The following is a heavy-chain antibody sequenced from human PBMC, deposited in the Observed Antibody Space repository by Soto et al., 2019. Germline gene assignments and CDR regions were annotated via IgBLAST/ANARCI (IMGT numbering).Heavy chain of an antibody. CDR1: GGSISSYY. V-gene: IGHV4-59*01. D-gene: IGHD3-10*01. CDR3: ARIGEQDVLLWFGESTDAFEI. CDR2: IYYSGST. J-gene: IGHJ3*02. Sequence: SETLSLTCTVSGGSISSYYWSWIRQPPGKGLEWIGYIYYSGSTNYNPSLKSRVTISVDTSKNQFSLKLSSVTAADTAVYYCARIGEQDVLLWFGESTDAFEIWGQGTMVTVSS.